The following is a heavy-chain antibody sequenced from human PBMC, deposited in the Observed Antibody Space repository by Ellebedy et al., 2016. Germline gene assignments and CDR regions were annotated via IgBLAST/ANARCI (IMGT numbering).Heavy chain of an antibody. V-gene: IGHV3-21*01. CDR2: ISSSSSYI. CDR3: VRPHRHYYDSSGAEWAFDI. D-gene: IGHD3-22*01. J-gene: IGHJ3*02. Sequence: GGSLRLSCAASGFTFSSYSMNWVRQAPGKGLEWVSSISSSSSYIYYADSVKGRFTISRDNAKNSLYLQMNSLRAEDTAVYYCVRPHRHYYDSSGAEWAFDIWGQGTMVTVSS. CDR1: GFTFSSYS.